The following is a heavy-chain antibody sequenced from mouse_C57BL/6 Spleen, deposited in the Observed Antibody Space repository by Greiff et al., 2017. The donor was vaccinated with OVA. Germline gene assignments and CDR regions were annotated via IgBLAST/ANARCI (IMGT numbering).Heavy chain of an antibody. CDR1: GFTFSSNA. D-gene: IGHD1-2*01. Sequence: EVMLVESGGGLVKPGGSLKLSCAASGFTFSSNAMSWVRQTPEKRLEWVATISDGGSYTYYPDNVKGRFTISRDNAKNHTYLQMSHLRSEDTAMYDGARDPALLRDWYFDVWGTGTTVTVSS. V-gene: IGHV5-4*01. J-gene: IGHJ1*03. CDR2: ISDGGSYT. CDR3: ARDPALLRDWYFDV.